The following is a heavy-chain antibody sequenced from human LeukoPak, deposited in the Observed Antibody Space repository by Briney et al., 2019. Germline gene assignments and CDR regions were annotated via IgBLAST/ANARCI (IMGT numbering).Heavy chain of an antibody. CDR3: GRENWGEKCGEKQTDAFDI. V-gene: IGHV3-74*01. CDR2: INGEGSRT. Sequence: GRSLRPSCAASGFTSSNYWMHWVRQAPGKGLVWVSRINGEGSRTSYADSVKGRFTISRDNAKNTLYLQMNSLRAEDTAVYYCGRENWGEKCGEKQTDAFDIWGQGTTVTVSS. D-gene: IGHD7-27*01. CDR1: GFTSSNYW. J-gene: IGHJ3*02.